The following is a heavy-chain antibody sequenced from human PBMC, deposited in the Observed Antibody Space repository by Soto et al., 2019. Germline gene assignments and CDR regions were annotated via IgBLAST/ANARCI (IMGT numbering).Heavy chain of an antibody. CDR1: GFTFSSYA. V-gene: IGHV3-23*01. Sequence: GGSLRLSCAASGFTFSSYAVSWVRQAPGKGLEWVSAISGSGGSTYYADSVEGRFTISRDNSKNTLYLQMNSLRAEDTAVYYCAKDSPPPLTDDDILTGYYFDYWGQGTLVTVSS. J-gene: IGHJ4*02. CDR2: ISGSGGST. D-gene: IGHD3-9*01. CDR3: AKDSPPPLTDDDILTGYYFDY.